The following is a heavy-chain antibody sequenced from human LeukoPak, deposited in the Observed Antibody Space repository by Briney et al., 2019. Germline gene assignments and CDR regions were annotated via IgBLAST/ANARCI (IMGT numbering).Heavy chain of an antibody. Sequence: PSETLSLTCTVSGGSISSSSYYWGWIRQPPGKGLEWIGTIYYSGSTYYNSSLKSRVTISVDTSKNQFSLKLSSVTAADTAVYYCTRHLVGATVFSQWGQGTLVTVSS. J-gene: IGHJ4*02. CDR2: IYYSGST. CDR1: GGSISSSSYY. D-gene: IGHD1-26*01. V-gene: IGHV4-39*01. CDR3: TRHLVGATVFSQ.